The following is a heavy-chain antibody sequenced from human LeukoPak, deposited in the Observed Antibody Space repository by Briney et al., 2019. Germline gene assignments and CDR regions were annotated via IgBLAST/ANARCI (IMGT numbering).Heavy chain of an antibody. V-gene: IGHV3-23*01. D-gene: IGHD7-27*01. J-gene: IGHJ4*02. Sequence: GGSLGLSCAASGVTFSSYAMSWVRRAAGKGLEWVSAFSGSGGSTYYADSVKGRFTISRDNSKIRLYLQMISLRAADTAVYDSATPPGDVYYFDYWGQGTLVTVSS. CDR2: FSGSGGST. CDR3: ATPPGDVYYFDY. CDR1: GVTFSSYA.